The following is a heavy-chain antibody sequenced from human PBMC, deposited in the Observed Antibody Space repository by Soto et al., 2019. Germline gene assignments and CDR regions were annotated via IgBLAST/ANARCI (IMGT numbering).Heavy chain of an antibody. D-gene: IGHD3-10*01. J-gene: IGHJ4*02. Sequence: GGSLRLSCAASGFTFSSYAMSWVRQAPGKGLEWVSAIRGSGSNTFYADSAKGRFTISRDNSKNTLYLQMNSLRAEDTAVYYCAKDLDFYGSFDYWGQGTLVTVSS. V-gene: IGHV3-23*01. CDR1: GFTFSSYA. CDR2: IRGSGSNT. CDR3: AKDLDFYGSFDY.